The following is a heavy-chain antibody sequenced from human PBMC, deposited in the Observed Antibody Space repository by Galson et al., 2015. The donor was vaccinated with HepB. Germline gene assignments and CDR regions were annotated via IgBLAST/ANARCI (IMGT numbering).Heavy chain of an antibody. CDR3: ARDLSPLMWEPNSLDY. CDR2: ISAYNGNT. J-gene: IGHJ4*02. D-gene: IGHD1-14*01. V-gene: IGHV1-18*01. CDR1: GYTFTSYG. Sequence: QSGAEVKKPGASVKVSCKASGYTFTSYGISWVRQAPGQGLEWMGWISAYNGNTNYAQKLQGRVTMTTDTSTSTAYMELRSLRSDDTAVYYCARDLSPLMWEPNSLDYWGQGTLVTVSS.